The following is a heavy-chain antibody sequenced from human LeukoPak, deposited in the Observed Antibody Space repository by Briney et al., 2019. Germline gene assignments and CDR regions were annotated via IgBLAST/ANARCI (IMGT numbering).Heavy chain of an antibody. J-gene: IGHJ4*02. D-gene: IGHD3-9*01. CDR1: VYTFTVYY. CDR2: INPNSGGT. CDR3: ARGDILTGHDY. V-gene: IGHV1-2*02. Sequence: ASVTVSFKASVYTFTVYYMHWVRQAPGQGLEWMGWINPNSGGTNYAQKFQGRVTMTRDTSISTAYMELSRLRSDDTAVYYCARGDILTGHDYWGQGTLVTVSS.